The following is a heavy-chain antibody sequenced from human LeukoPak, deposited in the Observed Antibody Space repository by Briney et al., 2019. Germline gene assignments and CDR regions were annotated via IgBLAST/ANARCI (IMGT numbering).Heavy chain of an antibody. V-gene: IGHV4-59*08. CDR2: IYYSGST. Sequence: SETLSLTCTVSGGSISSYYWSWIRQPPGKGLEWIGYIYYSGSTNYNPSLKSRVTISVDTSKNQFSLKLSSVTAADTAVYYCAVHWYGSGVDYWGQGTLVTVSS. CDR3: AVHWYGSGVDY. J-gene: IGHJ4*02. D-gene: IGHD3-10*01. CDR1: GGSISSYY.